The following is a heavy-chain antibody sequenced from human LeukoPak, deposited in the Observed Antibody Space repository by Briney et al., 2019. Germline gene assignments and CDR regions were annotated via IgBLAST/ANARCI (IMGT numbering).Heavy chain of an antibody. D-gene: IGHD6-6*01. Sequence: GSLRLSCAASGFTFSSYSMNWVRQAPGKGLEWVSSISSSSSYIYYADSVKGRFTISRDNAKNSLYLQMNSLRAEDTAVYYCARDTYSSSSFDYWGQGTLVTVSS. CDR2: ISSSSSYI. V-gene: IGHV3-21*01. CDR3: ARDTYSSSSFDY. CDR1: GFTFSSYS. J-gene: IGHJ4*02.